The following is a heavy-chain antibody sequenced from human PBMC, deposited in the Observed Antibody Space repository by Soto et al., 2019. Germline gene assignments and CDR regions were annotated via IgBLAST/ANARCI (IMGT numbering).Heavy chain of an antibody. Sequence: QVQVVQSRAEVKKPGASVKVSCKTSGYTFTDYDINCVRQAPGQGLEYMGWVSPENSNAGYAQQFRGRVSMTTNTIISTAYLELTDLRYEDTAVYYCEVTTGYWGQGTMVTVSS. V-gene: IGHV1-8*01. J-gene: IGHJ4*02. CDR1: GYTFTDYD. D-gene: IGHD2-21*02. CDR2: VSPENSNA. CDR3: EVTTGY.